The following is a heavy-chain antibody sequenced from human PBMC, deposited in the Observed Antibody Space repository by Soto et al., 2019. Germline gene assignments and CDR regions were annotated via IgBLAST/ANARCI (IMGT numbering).Heavy chain of an antibody. D-gene: IGHD3-22*01. CDR2: IYHTGTT. CDR1: GGCINSGDYS. V-gene: IGHV4-30-2*01. CDR3: ARGINDYDSSGDSWFDP. J-gene: IGHJ5*02. Sequence: SETLSLTCTVSGGCINSGDYSWTWIRQPPGKGLEWIGYIYHTGTTYYNMSLKSRVTISVDRSKNQFSLKLSSVTAADTAVYYCARGINDYDSSGDSWFDPWGQGTLVT.